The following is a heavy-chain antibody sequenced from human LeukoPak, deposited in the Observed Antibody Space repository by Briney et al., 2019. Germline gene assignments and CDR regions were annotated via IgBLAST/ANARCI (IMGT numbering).Heavy chain of an antibody. D-gene: IGHD3-10*01. CDR2: IIPIFGTA. CDR3: ASTHPGVYYYFIYV. V-gene: IGHV1-69*05. CDR1: GGTFSSYA. Sequence: SVTVSFKGSGGTFSSYAISWVRQAPGQGLEWMGGIIPIFGTANYAQKFQGRVTITTDESTSTAYMELSSLRSEDRAVYYIASTHPGVYYYFIYVCGKGTTVTVSS. J-gene: IGHJ6*03.